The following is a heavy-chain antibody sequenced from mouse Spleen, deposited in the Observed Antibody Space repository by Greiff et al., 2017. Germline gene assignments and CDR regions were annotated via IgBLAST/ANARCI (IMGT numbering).Heavy chain of an antibody. CDR3: ARFGLYYYGSSLDY. V-gene: IGHV1-66*01. J-gene: IGHJ2*01. D-gene: IGHD1-1*01. Sequence: VQVVESGPELVKPGASVKISCKASGYSFTSYYIHWVKQRPGQGLEWIGWIYPGSGNTKYNEKLKGKATLTADTSSSTAYMQLSSLTSEDSAVYYGARFGLYYYGSSLDYWGQGTTLTVSS. CDR2: IYPGSGNT. CDR1: GYSFTSYY.